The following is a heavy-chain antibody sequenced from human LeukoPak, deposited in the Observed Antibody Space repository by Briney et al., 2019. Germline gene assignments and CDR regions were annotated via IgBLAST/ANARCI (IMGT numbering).Heavy chain of an antibody. D-gene: IGHD2-15*01. CDR1: GGSISSYY. Sequence: SETLSLTCTVSGGSISSYYWSWIRQPPGKGLEWIGYIYYSGSTNYNPSLKSRVTISVDTSRNQFSLKLSSVTAADTAVYYCARWWAGLQHWGQGTLVTVSS. CDR2: IYYSGST. V-gene: IGHV4-59*01. CDR3: ARWWAGLQH. J-gene: IGHJ1*01.